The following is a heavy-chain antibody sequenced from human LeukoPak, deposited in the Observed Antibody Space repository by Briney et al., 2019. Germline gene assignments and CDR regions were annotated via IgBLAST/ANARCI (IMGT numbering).Heavy chain of an antibody. CDR2: ISSSSSYI. CDR3: ARGMRGGHDYVGY. CDR1: GFTFSSYS. Sequence: GGSLRLSCAASGFTFSSYSMNWVRQAPGKGLEWVSSISSSSSYIYYADSVKGRFTISRDNAKNSLYLQMNSLRAEDTAVYYCARGMRGGHDYVGYWGQGTLVTVSS. V-gene: IGHV3-21*01. J-gene: IGHJ4*02. D-gene: IGHD3-22*01.